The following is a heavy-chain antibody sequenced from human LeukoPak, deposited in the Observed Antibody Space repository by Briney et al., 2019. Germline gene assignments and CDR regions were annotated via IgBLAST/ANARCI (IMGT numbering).Heavy chain of an antibody. V-gene: IGHV3-66*01. J-gene: IGHJ4*02. Sequence: PVGSLRLSCAASGLTVSSNYMTSVREAPGNRLEWVSVIYSGGTTYYADSVKGRFTISRDNSKNTLYLQMNSLRAEDTAVYYCAVVGNPPNDYWGQGTLVTVSS. D-gene: IGHD4-23*01. CDR2: IYSGGTT. CDR3: AVVGNPPNDY. CDR1: GLTVSSNY.